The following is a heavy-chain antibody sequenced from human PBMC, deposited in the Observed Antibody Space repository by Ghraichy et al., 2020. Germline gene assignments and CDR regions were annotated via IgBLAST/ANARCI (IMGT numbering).Heavy chain of an antibody. Sequence: SETLSLTCAVYGGSFSGYYWSWIRQPPGKGLEWIGEINHSGSTNYNPSLKSRVTISVDTSKNQFSLKLSSVTAADTAVYYCARGGRIGGYYDSSGPRPYNWFDPWGQGTLVTVSS. CDR1: GGSFSGYY. J-gene: IGHJ5*02. CDR3: ARGGRIGGYYDSSGPRPYNWFDP. D-gene: IGHD3-22*01. CDR2: INHSGST. V-gene: IGHV4-34*01.